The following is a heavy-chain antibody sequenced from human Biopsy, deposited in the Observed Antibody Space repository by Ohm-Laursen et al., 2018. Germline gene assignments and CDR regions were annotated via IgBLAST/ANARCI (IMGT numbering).Heavy chain of an antibody. Sequence: TLSLTCTVSSASINLYYWGWIRQSPGKGLGWIGYINHSGHTNYNPSLKSRLTMSVDTSKNQFSLKLISVTAADTAMYYCARALPPHLQSGYLWGQGTLVTVSS. D-gene: IGHD5-24*01. V-gene: IGHV4-59*08. J-gene: IGHJ5*02. CDR1: SASINLYY. CDR3: ARALPPHLQSGYL. CDR2: INHSGHT.